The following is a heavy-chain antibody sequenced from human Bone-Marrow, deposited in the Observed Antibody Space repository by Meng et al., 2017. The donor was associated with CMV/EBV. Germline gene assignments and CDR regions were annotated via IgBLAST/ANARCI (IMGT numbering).Heavy chain of an antibody. CDR2: INPNGGAT. CDR1: GYTFTGYY. D-gene: IGHD1-20*01. V-gene: IGHV1-2*02. Sequence: ASVKVSCKASGYTFTGYYMHWVRQDPGQGLEYIGWINPNGGATGYTQKFQGRVTMTRDTSISTAYMELSRLTSDDTAKYYCARDIYNCGWLLAFWGQGTLVTVSS. J-gene: IGHJ1*01. CDR3: ARDIYNCGWLLAF.